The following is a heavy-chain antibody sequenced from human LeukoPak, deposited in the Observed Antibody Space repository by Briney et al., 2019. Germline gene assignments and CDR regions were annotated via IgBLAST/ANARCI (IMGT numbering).Heavy chain of an antibody. V-gene: IGHV4-30-4*01. J-gene: IGHJ3*01. CDR3: ARYHYNSGRVSAFDV. CDR1: GXSISSGDYY. CDR2: TSYSGST. Sequence: SETLSLTCTDPGXSISSGDYYWGWIRQPPGKGLEWIGYTSYSGSTYYNPSLKSRVIILVDTSKNQFSLNLSSVTAADTAVYYCARYHYNSGRVSAFDVWGQGTMVTVSS. D-gene: IGHD3-10*01.